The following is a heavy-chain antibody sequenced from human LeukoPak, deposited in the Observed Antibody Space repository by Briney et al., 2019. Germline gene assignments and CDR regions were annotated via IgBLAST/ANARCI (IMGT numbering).Heavy chain of an antibody. CDR2: MNPNSGNT. CDR3: VGGCSGGSCYSHAFDI. D-gene: IGHD2-15*01. J-gene: IGHJ3*02. V-gene: IGHV1-8*01. Sequence: ASVKVSCKASGYTFTSYDINWVRQATGQGFEWMGWMNPNSGNTGYAQKFQGRVTMTRNTSISTAYMELSSLRSEDTAVYYCVGGCSGGSCYSHAFDIWGQGTMVTVSS. CDR1: GYTFTSYD.